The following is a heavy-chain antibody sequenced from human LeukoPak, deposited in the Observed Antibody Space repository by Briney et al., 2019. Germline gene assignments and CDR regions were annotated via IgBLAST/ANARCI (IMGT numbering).Heavy chain of an antibody. CDR3: AKITYYDILTGYLVAPYFDY. D-gene: IGHD3-9*01. Sequence: GGSLRLSCAASGFTFSSYAMSWVRQAPGKGLEWVSAISGSGGSTYYADSVKGRFTISRDNSKNTLYLQMNSLRAEDAAVYYCAKITYYDILTGYLVAPYFDYWGQGTLVTVSS. V-gene: IGHV3-23*01. J-gene: IGHJ4*02. CDR1: GFTFSSYA. CDR2: ISGSGGST.